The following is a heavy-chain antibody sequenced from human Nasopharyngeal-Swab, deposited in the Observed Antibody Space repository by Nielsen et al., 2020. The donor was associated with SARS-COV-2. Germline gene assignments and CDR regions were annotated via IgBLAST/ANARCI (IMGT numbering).Heavy chain of an antibody. J-gene: IGHJ4*02. CDR2: ITSSSGYK. D-gene: IGHD5-18*01. Sequence: GGSLRLSCVASGFTFSSYSLNRVRQAPGKGLEWVSAITSSSGYKYYADSVKGRFTISRDDGKNTLYLQMSSLRAEDTAIYYCTRMFLGFSYGKIDYWGQGTLVTVSS. CDR3: TRMFLGFSYGKIDY. V-gene: IGHV3-21*01. CDR1: GFTFSSYS.